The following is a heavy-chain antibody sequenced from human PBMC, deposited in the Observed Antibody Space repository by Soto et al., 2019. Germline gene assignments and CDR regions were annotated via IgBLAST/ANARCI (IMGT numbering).Heavy chain of an antibody. D-gene: IGHD3-10*01. J-gene: IGHJ5*02. CDR2: IYYSGST. CDR1: GGSISRYY. CDR3: ARDPGSGSYYGWFDP. V-gene: IGHV4-59*01. Sequence: SETLSLTCTVSGGSISRYYWNWIRQPPGKGLEWIGYIYYSGSTNYNPSLKSRVTISVDTSKNQFSLKLSSVTAADTAFYYCARDPGSGSYYGWFDPWGQGTLVTVSS.